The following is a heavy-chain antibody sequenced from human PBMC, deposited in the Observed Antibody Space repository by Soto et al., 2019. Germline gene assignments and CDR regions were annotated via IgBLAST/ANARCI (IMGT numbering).Heavy chain of an antibody. CDR1: GFTFTNSA. CDR3: AADPSWINLWFYAFEI. J-gene: IGHJ3*02. Sequence: XSVKVSCKASGFTFTNSAVQWVRQARGQRPEWIGWIVVGTGNTNYAQKFQERVTISRDVSTSTAYMELSSLRSEDTAVYYCAADPSWINLWFYAFEIWGQGKMVTVSS. V-gene: IGHV1-58*01. D-gene: IGHD5-18*01. CDR2: IVVGTGNT.